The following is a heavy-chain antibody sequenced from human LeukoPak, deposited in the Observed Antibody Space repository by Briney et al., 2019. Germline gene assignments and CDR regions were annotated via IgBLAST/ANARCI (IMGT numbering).Heavy chain of an antibody. Sequence: GGSLRLSCAASGFTFDDYAMHWVRQAPGRGLEWVSGISWNSGGIGYADSVRGRFTISRDNAKNSLYLQMNSLRAEDMALYYCAKDIRGGVLGATFDYWGQGILVTVSP. D-gene: IGHD1-26*01. CDR1: GFTFDDYA. CDR2: ISWNSGGI. J-gene: IGHJ4*02. V-gene: IGHV3-9*03. CDR3: AKDIRGGVLGATFDY.